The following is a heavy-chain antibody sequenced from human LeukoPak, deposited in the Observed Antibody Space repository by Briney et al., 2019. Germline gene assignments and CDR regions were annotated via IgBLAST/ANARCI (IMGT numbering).Heavy chain of an antibody. CDR3: AKRLAMTGTYHFGY. J-gene: IGHJ4*02. Sequence: GVSLRLFCTPCGFTYSSSAKRWVRDARGEGRVWVSGISYSGGSTHYADSVRGRFTISRDNSKNTLYVQMNSLRDEDTALYYCAKRLAMTGTYHFGYWGQGTLVTVSS. CDR2: ISYSGGST. D-gene: IGHD6-19*01. CDR1: GFTYSSSA. V-gene: IGHV3-23*01.